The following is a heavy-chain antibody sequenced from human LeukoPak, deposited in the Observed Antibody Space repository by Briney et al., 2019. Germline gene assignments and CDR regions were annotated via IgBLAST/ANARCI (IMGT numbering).Heavy chain of an antibody. V-gene: IGHV3-7*03. CDR3: ARGGWFGESELFDH. CDR1: GITFSRFW. J-gene: IGHJ4*02. Sequence: GGSLKLSCAASGITFSRFWMSWVRQAPGKGPQWVANINQDGSEKHYVDSVKGRFTISRDNAENSLYLQMNSLRAEDTAVYYCARGGWFGESELFDHWGQGTLVTVSS. CDR2: INQDGSEK. D-gene: IGHD3-10*01.